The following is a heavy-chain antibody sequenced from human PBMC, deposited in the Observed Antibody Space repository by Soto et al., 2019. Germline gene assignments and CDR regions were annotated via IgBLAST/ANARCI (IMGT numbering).Heavy chain of an antibody. CDR2: IKSKTDGGTT. D-gene: IGHD3-22*01. Sequence: GGSMRLSCAASGFTFSNAWMSWVRQAPGKELEWVGRIKSKTDGGTTDYAAPVKGRFTISRDDSKNTLYLQMNSLKTEDTAVYYCTTIVVVIVNWFDPWGQGTLVTVSS. J-gene: IGHJ5*02. CDR1: GFTFSNAW. CDR3: TTIVVVIVNWFDP. V-gene: IGHV3-15*01.